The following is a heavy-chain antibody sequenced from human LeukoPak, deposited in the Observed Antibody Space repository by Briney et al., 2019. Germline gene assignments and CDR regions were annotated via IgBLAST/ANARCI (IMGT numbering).Heavy chain of an antibody. V-gene: IGHV3-49*03. Sequence: GGSLRLSCKGSAVTFGDFAVTWFRQAPGKRLEWVGFVRTKTHGGAPETAASVKGRFNVSRDDSEGIAYLQMTSLRAEDTAMYYCARVNFREYRGYTWFEPWGQGTLVTASS. D-gene: IGHD2/OR15-2a*01. CDR3: ARVNFREYRGYTWFEP. CDR2: VRTKTHGGAP. J-gene: IGHJ5*02. CDR1: AVTFGDFA.